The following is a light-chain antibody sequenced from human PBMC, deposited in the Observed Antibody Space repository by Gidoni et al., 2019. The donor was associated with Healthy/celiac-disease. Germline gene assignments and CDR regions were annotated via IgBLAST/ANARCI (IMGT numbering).Light chain of an antibody. V-gene: IGLV1-44*01. J-gene: IGLJ7*01. CDR3: AAWDDSLNGAV. Sequence: QSVLTQPPSASGTPGQRVTISCSGSSSNIGSNTVNWYQQLPGTAPKLLTYSNNQRPSEVPDRFTGSKSGTAASLAISGLQAEDEADYYCAAWDDSLNGAVFGGGAQLTVL. CDR1: SSNIGSNT. CDR2: SNN.